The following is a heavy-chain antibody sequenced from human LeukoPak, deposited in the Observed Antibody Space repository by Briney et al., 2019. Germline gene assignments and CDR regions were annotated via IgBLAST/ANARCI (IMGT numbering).Heavy chain of an antibody. D-gene: IGHD3-22*01. CDR1: GGSISRSSYY. CDR2: IYYSGST. V-gene: IGHV4-39*07. Sequence: SETLSLTCTVSGGSISRSSYYWGWIRQPPGKGLEWIGSIYYSGSTYYNPSLKSRVTISVDTSKNQFSLKLSSVTAADTAVYYCARDHDSSGYRQGLYYWGQGTLVTVSS. CDR3: ARDHDSSGYRQGLYY. J-gene: IGHJ4*02.